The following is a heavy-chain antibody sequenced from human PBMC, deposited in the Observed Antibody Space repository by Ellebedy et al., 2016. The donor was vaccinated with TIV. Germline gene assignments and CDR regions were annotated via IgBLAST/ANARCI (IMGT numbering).Heavy chain of an antibody. D-gene: IGHD3-10*01. CDR3: AREGQLWGFDY. CDR1: EFIFRKYA. V-gene: IGHV3-23*01. J-gene: IGHJ4*02. CDR2: LTASGART. Sequence: GGSLRLXCAASEFIFRKYAMNWVRQAPGKGLEWVSGLTASGARTYYADSVKGRFTISRDNSKNTLSLQMNSLRPEDTGVYYCAREGQLWGFDYWGQGTLVTVS.